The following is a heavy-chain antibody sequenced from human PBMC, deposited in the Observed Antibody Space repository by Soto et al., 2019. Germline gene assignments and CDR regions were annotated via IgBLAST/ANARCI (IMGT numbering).Heavy chain of an antibody. D-gene: IGHD1-20*01. J-gene: IGHJ5*02. V-gene: IGHV3-23*01. CDR2: VGGGGTDT. CDR1: GFIFGDYA. CDR3: GKHAGAYNGKWDWFDT. Sequence: QFFESGGDLVQPGGSLRVHCVASGFIFGDYAMSWVRQTPGKGLEWVSSVGGGGTDTYYAASVKGRFTISRDNSKSTLYLQMNNLRAEDTAVYYCGKHAGAYNGKWDWFDTWGQGTLVIVSS.